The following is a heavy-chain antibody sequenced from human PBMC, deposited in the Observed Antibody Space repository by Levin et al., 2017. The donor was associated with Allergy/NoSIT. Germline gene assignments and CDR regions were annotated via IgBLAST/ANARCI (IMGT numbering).Heavy chain of an antibody. D-gene: IGHD1-14*01. CDR3: ARATDGMDY. Sequence: GESLKISCAASGFTFNTYWMSWVRQAPGKGLEWVANIKQDGSEKFYVDSVKGRFTISRDNAKNSLYLQMNSLRVEDTAVYYCARATDGMDYWGQGTLVTVSS. J-gene: IGHJ4*02. V-gene: IGHV3-7*01. CDR1: GFTFNTYW. CDR2: IKQDGSEK.